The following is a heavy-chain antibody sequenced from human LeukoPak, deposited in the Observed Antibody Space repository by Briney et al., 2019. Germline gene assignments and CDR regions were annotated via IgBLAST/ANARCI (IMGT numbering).Heavy chain of an antibody. V-gene: IGHV3-7*01. CDR3: AAWTDRGYNF. CDR2: INPEGSQT. D-gene: IGHD5-24*01. J-gene: IGHJ4*02. CDR1: GFSFRSSW. Sequence: GGSLRLSCAASGFSFRSSWMNWVRQAPGKGLQWVANINPEGSQTRFVDSVMGRFTMSEDNVKNSLYLQMNSLRVEDTAVFYCAAWTDRGYNFWGQGTVVTVSS.